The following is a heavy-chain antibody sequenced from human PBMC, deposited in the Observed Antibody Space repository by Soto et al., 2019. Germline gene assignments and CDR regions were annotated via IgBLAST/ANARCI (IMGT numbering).Heavy chain of an antibody. CDR2: INHSGST. Sequence: SETLSLTCAVYGGSFSGYYWSWIRQPPGKGLEWIGEINHSGSTNYNPSLKSRVTISVDTSKNQFSLKLSSVTAADTALYYCAKDHYGSAIYGMDVWGQGTTVTVSS. CDR1: GGSFSGYY. V-gene: IGHV4-34*01. D-gene: IGHD3-10*01. CDR3: AKDHYGSAIYGMDV. J-gene: IGHJ6*02.